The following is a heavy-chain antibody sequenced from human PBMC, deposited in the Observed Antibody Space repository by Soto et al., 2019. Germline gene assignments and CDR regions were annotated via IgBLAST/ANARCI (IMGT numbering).Heavy chain of an antibody. Sequence: PGGSLRLSCAASGFTFSSYWMSWVRQAPGKGLEWVANIKQDGSEKYYVDSVKGRFTISRDNAKNSLYLQMNSLRAEDTAVYYCARDTRDGYFNWFDPWGQGTLVTVSS. CDR3: ARDTRDGYFNWFDP. J-gene: IGHJ5*02. CDR1: GFTFSSYW. CDR2: IKQDGSEK. D-gene: IGHD5-12*01. V-gene: IGHV3-7*03.